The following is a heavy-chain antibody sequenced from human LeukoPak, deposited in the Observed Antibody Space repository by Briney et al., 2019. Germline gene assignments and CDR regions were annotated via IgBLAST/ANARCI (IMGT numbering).Heavy chain of an antibody. CDR2: IYRGGST. D-gene: IGHD6-13*01. J-gene: IGHJ6*02. CDR3: ARDMAQQHLVYYYYGMDV. CDR1: GFTVSSNY. Sequence: GGSLRLSCAASGFTVSSNYMSWVRQAPGKGLEWVSVIYRGGSTYYADSLKGRFTISRDHSKNTLHLQMNSMRAEDTAVYYCARDMAQQHLVYYYYGMDVWGQGTTVTVSS. V-gene: IGHV3-66*01.